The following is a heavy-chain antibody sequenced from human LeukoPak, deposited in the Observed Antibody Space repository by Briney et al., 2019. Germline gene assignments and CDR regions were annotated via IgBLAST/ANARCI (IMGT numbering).Heavy chain of an antibody. J-gene: IGHJ4*02. CDR1: GFTFGNYA. CDR2: ITWDGDRT. V-gene: IGHV3-43D*03. CDR3: VKAMVAAGGAFDY. D-gene: IGHD2-15*01. Sequence: GGSLRLSCAASGFTFGNYAMHWVRQASEKGLEWVSLITWDGDRTYYADSVKGRFTISRDNNKNSLYLQMNSLKVEDTALYYCVKAMVAAGGAFDYWGQGTLVTVSS.